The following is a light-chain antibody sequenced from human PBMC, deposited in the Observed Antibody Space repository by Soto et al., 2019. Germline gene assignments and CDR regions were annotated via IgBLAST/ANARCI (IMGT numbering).Light chain of an antibody. CDR2: DAS. CDR3: SQYGSWT. CDR1: QSVSSY. J-gene: IGKJ1*01. Sequence: EIVLTQSPATLALSRGERATLFCRASQSVSSYLAWYQQKPGQAPRLLIYDASNGATGIPARFSGSGFGTDFTDIVGCLEPEDFAAYYCSQYGSWTFGHGTKVDTK. V-gene: IGKV3-11*01.